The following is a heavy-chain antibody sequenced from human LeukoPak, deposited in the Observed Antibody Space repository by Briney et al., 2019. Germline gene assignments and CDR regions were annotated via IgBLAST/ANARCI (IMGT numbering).Heavy chain of an antibody. Sequence: GGSLRLSCAASGFTFSSYSMNWVRQAPGKGLEWVSSISSSSSYIHYADSVKGRFTISRDNAKNSLYLQMNSLRAEDTAVYYCARLANYYDSTGDGFDIWGQGTMVTVSS. D-gene: IGHD3-22*01. CDR3: ARLANYYDSTGDGFDI. V-gene: IGHV3-21*01. J-gene: IGHJ3*02. CDR2: ISSSSSYI. CDR1: GFTFSSYS.